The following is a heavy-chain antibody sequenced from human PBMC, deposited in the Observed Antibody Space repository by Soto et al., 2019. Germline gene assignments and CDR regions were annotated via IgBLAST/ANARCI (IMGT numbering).Heavy chain of an antibody. Sequence: GGSLRLSCAVSGFTFSNHAMSWVRQAPGKGLEWVSAISTAVGATYYADSVKGRFTISRDDSNNTLYLQMNSLRAEDTAVYYCAKDRTAAARNFDYWGQGTPVTVSS. J-gene: IGHJ4*02. CDR2: ISTAVGAT. D-gene: IGHD6-13*01. V-gene: IGHV3-23*01. CDR1: GFTFSNHA. CDR3: AKDRTAAARNFDY.